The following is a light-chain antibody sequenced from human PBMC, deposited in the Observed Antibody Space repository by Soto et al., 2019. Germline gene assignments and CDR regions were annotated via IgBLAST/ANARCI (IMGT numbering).Light chain of an antibody. J-gene: IGLJ1*01. CDR2: EVS. CDR1: SSDVGGYNY. V-gene: IGLV2-14*01. CDR3: SSYTSSSTLGV. Sequence: QSVLTQPASVSGSPGQSITISCTGTSSDVGGYNYVSWYQQHPGKAPKLMIYEVSNRPSGVSNRFSGPKSGNTASLTISGLQAEDEADYYCSSYTSSSTLGVFGTGTKLTVL.